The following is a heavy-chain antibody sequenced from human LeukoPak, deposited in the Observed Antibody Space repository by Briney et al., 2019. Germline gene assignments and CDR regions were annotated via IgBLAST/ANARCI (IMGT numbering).Heavy chain of an antibody. Sequence: GGSLRLSCAASGFTFSSYAMSWVRQAPGEGLEWVSAISGSGGSTYYADSVKGRFTISRDNSKNTLYLQMNSLRAEDTAVYYCAREIEKMATIGIFDYWGQGTLVTVSS. J-gene: IGHJ4*02. CDR3: AREIEKMATIGIFDY. V-gene: IGHV3-23*01. CDR1: GFTFSSYA. D-gene: IGHD1-1*01. CDR2: ISGSGGST.